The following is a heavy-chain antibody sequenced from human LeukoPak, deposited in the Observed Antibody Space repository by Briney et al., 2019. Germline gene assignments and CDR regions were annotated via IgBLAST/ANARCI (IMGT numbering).Heavy chain of an antibody. CDR3: ARHGGGYSGYDFDY. CDR2: IYYSGST. J-gene: IGHJ4*02. Sequence: SETLSLTCTVSGGSISSYYWSWIRQPPGKGLEWIGYIYYSGSTNYNPSLKSRVTISVDTSENQFSLKLSSVTAADTAVYYCARHGGGYSGYDFDYWGQGTLVTVSS. D-gene: IGHD5-12*01. V-gene: IGHV4-59*08. CDR1: GGSISSYY.